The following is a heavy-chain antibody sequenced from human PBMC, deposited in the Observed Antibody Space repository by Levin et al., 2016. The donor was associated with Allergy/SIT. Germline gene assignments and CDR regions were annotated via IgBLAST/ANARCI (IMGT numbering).Heavy chain of an antibody. CDR2: ISWNSGSI. V-gene: IGHV3-9*01. J-gene: IGHJ3*02. CDR3: AKATMAGAFDI. Sequence: WIRQPPGKGLEWVSGISWNSGSIGYADSVKGRFTISRDNAKNSLYLQMNSLRAEDTALYYCAKATMAGAFDIWGQGTMVTVSS. D-gene: IGHD4/OR15-4a*01.